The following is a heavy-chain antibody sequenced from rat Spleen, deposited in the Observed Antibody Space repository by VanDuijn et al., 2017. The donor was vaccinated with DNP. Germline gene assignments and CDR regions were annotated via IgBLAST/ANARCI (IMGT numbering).Heavy chain of an antibody. J-gene: IGHJ2*01. CDR3: TRGGTYYFDY. D-gene: IGHD4-3*01. Sequence: EVQLVESGGGLVQPGRSLKLSCAASGFTFSNYGMAWVRQAPKKSLEWVATISTNGGSTYYGDSVKGRFTISRDNAKSTLYLQMNSLRSEDTATYYCTRGGTYYFDYWGQGVLVTVSS. CDR2: ISTNGGST. V-gene: IGHV5S23*01. CDR1: GFTFSNYG.